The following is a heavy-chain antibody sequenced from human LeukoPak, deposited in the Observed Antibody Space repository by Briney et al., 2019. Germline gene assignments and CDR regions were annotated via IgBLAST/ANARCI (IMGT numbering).Heavy chain of an antibody. CDR3: ARYPTQNAFDI. CDR1: GGSFSGYY. J-gene: IGHJ3*02. CDR2: INHSGST. V-gene: IGHV4-34*01. Sequence: PSETLSLTCAVYGGSFSGYYWSWIRQPPGKGLEWIGEINHSGSTNYNPFLKSRVTISVDTSKNQFSLKLSSVTAADTAVYYCARYPTQNAFDIWGQGTMVTVSS.